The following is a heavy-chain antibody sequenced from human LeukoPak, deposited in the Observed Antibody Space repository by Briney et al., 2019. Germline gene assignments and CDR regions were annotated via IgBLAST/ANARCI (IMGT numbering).Heavy chain of an antibody. CDR3: ARAFYDSSGYYLPDDY. Sequence: GGSLRLSCAASGFTFSSYDMNWVRQAPGKGLEWVSYINTISSTKYYADSVKGRFTISRDNSKNTLYLQMNSLRAEDTAVYYCARAFYDSSGYYLPDDYWGQETLVTVSS. D-gene: IGHD3-22*01. CDR1: GFTFSSYD. CDR2: INTISSTK. J-gene: IGHJ4*02. V-gene: IGHV3-48*01.